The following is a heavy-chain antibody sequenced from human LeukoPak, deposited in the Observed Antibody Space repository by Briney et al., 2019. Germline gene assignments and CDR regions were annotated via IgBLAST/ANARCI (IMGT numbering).Heavy chain of an antibody. CDR3: AKDMKVAAGPFDY. CDR2: INISGGTT. V-gene: IGHV3-23*01. D-gene: IGHD6-13*01. CDR1: GFTFTSYA. Sequence: GRSLRLSCAASGFTFTSYAMNWVRQAPGKGLEWVSSINISGGTTYYADSVKGRFTISRDNSKNTLYLQMNSLRAEDTAVYYCAKDMKVAAGPFDYWGQGTLVTVAS. J-gene: IGHJ4*02.